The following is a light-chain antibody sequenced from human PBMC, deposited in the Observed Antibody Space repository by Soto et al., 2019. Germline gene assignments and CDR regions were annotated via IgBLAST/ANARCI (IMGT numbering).Light chain of an antibody. CDR1: QSVSSSY. Sequence: ILLTQSPGTLCLSPGERATLSCRASQSVSSSYLAWYQPKPGKAPRLLIYGASSTATGIPDRLSGSGSGTDFTLTIRRLEPEDVAVYYCQQYGSSVTFGQGTKVEI. CDR2: GAS. J-gene: IGKJ1*01. CDR3: QQYGSSVT. V-gene: IGKV3-20*01.